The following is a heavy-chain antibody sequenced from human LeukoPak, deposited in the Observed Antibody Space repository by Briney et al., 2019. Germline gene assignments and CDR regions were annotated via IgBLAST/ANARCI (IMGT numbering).Heavy chain of an antibody. CDR2: IYNSVST. J-gene: IGHJ4*02. CDR1: GYSISSGDY. D-gene: IGHD3-16*01. CDR3: ARNRSEPIGNGGSFDY. Sequence: SETLSLTCAVSGYSISSGDYWGWIRQPPGKGLEWIGSIYNSVSTYYNPSLKSRVTISVDTSKRQFSLTLSSVTAADTAVYYCARNRSEPIGNGGSFDYWGQGTLVTVSS. V-gene: IGHV4-38-2*01.